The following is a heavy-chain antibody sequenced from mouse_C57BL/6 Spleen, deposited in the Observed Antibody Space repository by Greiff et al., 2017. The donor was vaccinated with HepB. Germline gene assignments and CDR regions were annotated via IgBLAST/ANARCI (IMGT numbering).Heavy chain of an antibody. CDR2: INPSNGGT. V-gene: IGHV1-53*01. CDR3: AREGWDYDLYYYAMDY. Sequence: QVQLQQPGTELVKPGASVKLSCKASGYTFTSYWMHWVKQRPGQGLEWIGNINPSNGGTNYNEKFKSKATLTVDKSSSTAYMQLSSLTSEDSAVYYCAREGWDYDLYYYAMDYWGQGTSVTVSS. CDR1: GYTFTSYW. J-gene: IGHJ4*01. D-gene: IGHD2-4*01.